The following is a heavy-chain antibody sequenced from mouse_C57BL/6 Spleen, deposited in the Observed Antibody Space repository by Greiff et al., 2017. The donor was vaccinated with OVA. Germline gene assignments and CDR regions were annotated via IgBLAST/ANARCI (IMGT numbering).Heavy chain of an antibody. CDR2: IDPEDGDT. CDR1: GFNIKDYY. Sequence: VQLQQSGAELVRPGASVKLSCTASGFNIKDYYMHWVKQRPEQGLEWIGRIDPEDGDTEYAPKFQGKATMTADTSSNTAYLQLSSLTSEDTAVYYCTTSYGSSYEVAYWGQGTLVTVSA. J-gene: IGHJ3*01. CDR3: TTSYGSSYEVAY. V-gene: IGHV14-1*01. D-gene: IGHD1-1*01.